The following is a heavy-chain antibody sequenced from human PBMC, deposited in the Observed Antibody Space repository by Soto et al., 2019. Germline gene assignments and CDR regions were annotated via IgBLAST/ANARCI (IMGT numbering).Heavy chain of an antibody. V-gene: IGHV5-51*01. CDR2: IYPHDSDT. D-gene: IGHD3-10*01. CDR1: GYTFSSYW. CDR3: ARHSGRGYYYYGMDV. Sequence: GESLKISCKASGYTFSSYWIGWVRQMPGKGLEWMGIIYPHDSDTRYSPSVQGQVTISADKSITTAYLQWSSLKASDTAMYYCARHSGRGYYYYGMDVWGQGTTVTVSS. J-gene: IGHJ6*02.